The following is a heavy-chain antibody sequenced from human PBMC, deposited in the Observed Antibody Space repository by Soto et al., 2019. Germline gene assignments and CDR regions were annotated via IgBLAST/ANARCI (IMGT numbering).Heavy chain of an antibody. Sequence: QVQVVQSGVEVMRPGSSVKVSCKASGDTFKNCVISWVRQAPGQGLEWMGGIILLFGTTDFAQRFQGRLTITTDESTTTAYMELSSLRSEDTATYYCAAELGFGKLAVCWGQGTTVIVSS. CDR2: IILLFGTT. CDR1: GDTFKNCV. CDR3: AAELGFGKLAVC. D-gene: IGHD7-27*01. J-gene: IGHJ6*01. V-gene: IGHV1-69*01.